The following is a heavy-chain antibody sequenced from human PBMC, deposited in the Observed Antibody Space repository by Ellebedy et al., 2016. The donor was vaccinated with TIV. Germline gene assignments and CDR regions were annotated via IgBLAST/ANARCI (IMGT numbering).Heavy chain of an antibody. CDR1: GFTFSSYA. CDR2: ISSSSGYI. D-gene: IGHD3-16*01. CDR3: VKDEGAVVHSVAVWVGYFDY. V-gene: IGHV3-21*01. Sequence: GESLKISXAASGFTFSSYAMNWVRQAPGKGLEWVSSISSSSGYIYDADSVKGRFTISRDNAKNSLFLQMNSLRAEDTAVYYCVKDEGAVVHSVAVWVGYFDYWGQGTLVTVSS. J-gene: IGHJ4*02.